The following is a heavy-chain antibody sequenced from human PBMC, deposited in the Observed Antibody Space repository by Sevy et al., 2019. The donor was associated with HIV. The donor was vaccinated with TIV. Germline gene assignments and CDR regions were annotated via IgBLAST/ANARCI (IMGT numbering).Heavy chain of an antibody. Sequence: ASVKVSCKASGYTFTNSGIIWVRQAPGQGLEWMGWIGGHSGYTVYAQKFRGRVTMTTDTSKSTAYMDLGSLGFDDTAVYYCARIAPDGTAGWFDPWGQGTLVTVSS. CDR1: GYTFTNSG. J-gene: IGHJ5*02. V-gene: IGHV1-18*01. CDR2: IGGHSGYT. CDR3: ARIAPDGTAGWFDP. D-gene: IGHD2-21*01.